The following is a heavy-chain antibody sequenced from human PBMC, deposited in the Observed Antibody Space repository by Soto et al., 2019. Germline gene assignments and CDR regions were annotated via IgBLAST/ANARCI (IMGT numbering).Heavy chain of an antibody. CDR3: ARDRRERYYDILTDYGMDV. D-gene: IGHD3-9*01. V-gene: IGHV1-18*04. CDR1: GYTFPSYG. CDR2: ISAYNGNT. J-gene: IGHJ6*02. Sequence: ASVKVSCKASGYTFPSYGISWVRRAPGQGLEWMGWISAYNGNTNYAQKLQGRVTMTTDTSTSTAYMELRSLRSDDTAVYYCARDRRERYYDILTDYGMDVWGQGTTVTVSS.